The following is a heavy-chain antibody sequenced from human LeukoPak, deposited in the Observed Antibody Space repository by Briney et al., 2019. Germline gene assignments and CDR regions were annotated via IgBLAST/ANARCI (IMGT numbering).Heavy chain of an antibody. D-gene: IGHD6-13*01. CDR1: GFTFSTYP. V-gene: IGHV3-21*01. CDR3: ARGIKGSWYSNY. J-gene: IGHJ4*02. Sequence: GGSLRLSCSASGFTFSTYPMNWVRQAPGKGLEWVSSIDPSSSYIYYADSVRGRFTISRDNAQNSLYLQVNSLRAEDTAVYYCARGIKGSWYSNYWGQGTLVTVSS. CDR2: IDPSSSYI.